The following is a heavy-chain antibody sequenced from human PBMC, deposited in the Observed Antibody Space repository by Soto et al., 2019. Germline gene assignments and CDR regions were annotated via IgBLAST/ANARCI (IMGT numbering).Heavy chain of an antibody. CDR1: GFTFSSYA. D-gene: IGHD6-19*01. Sequence: VGSLRLSCAASGFTFSSYAMSWVRQAPGKGLEWVSAISGSGGSTYYADSVKGRFTISRDNSKNTLYLQMNSLRAEDTAVYYCAKASEDDQWLHLYYFDYWCPGTLVTGSS. CDR2: ISGSGGST. CDR3: AKASEDDQWLHLYYFDY. V-gene: IGHV3-23*01. J-gene: IGHJ4*02.